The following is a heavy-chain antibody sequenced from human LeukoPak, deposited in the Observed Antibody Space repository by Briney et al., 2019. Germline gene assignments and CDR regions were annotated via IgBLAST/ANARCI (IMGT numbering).Heavy chain of an antibody. J-gene: IGHJ3*02. Sequence: ASVKVSCKASGYTFTSYYMHWVRQAPGQGLEWMGIINPSGGSTSYAQKFQGRVTMTRDTSISTAYMELSRLRSDDTAVYYCARESGYSYGVDAFDIWGQGTMVTVSS. V-gene: IGHV1-46*01. CDR2: INPSGGST. CDR3: ARESGYSYGVDAFDI. D-gene: IGHD5-18*01. CDR1: GYTFTSYY.